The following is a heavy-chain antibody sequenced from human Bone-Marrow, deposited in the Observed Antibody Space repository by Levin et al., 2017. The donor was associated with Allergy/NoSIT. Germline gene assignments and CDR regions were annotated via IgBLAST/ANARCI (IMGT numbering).Heavy chain of an antibody. CDR1: GGSITSGSPY. J-gene: IGHJ2*01. CDR2: IFFRGAT. D-gene: IGHD3-22*01. V-gene: IGHV4-39*02. Sequence: SETLSLTCNVSGGSITSGSPYWGWIRQTPGKGLEWIGGIFFRGATYYSPPLRSRVTISVDTSRNHISLKLSSVTAADTAVYYCVSHFPDNHGSMSRRTWNFDLWGGGTLVTVSS. CDR3: VSHFPDNHGSMSRRTWNFDL.